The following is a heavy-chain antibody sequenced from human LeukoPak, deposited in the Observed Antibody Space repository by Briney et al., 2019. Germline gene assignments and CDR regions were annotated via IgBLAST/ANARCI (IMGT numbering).Heavy chain of an antibody. D-gene: IGHD3-22*01. CDR3: ARQGRRYYYDSSGPKIFDP. V-gene: IGHV4-39*01. J-gene: IGHJ5*02. Sequence: SETLSLTCTVSGGSISSSSYYWGWIRQPPGKGLEWIGSIYYSGSTYYNPSLKSRVTISVDTSKNQFSLMLSSVTAADTAVYYCARQGRRYYYDSSGPKIFDPWGQGTLVTVSS. CDR2: IYYSGST. CDR1: GGSISSSSYY.